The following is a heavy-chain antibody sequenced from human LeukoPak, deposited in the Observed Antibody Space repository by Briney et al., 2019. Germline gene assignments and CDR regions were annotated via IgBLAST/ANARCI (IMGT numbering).Heavy chain of an antibody. CDR1: GFTFSSYY. V-gene: IGHV3-48*02. CDR3: ARDQFYAFDI. J-gene: IGHJ3*02. CDR2: ISRSSSTI. Sequence: GGSLRLSCAGSGFTFSSYYMIWVRQAPGKGLEWVSYISRSSSTIYYADSVKGRFSISRGNAKNSLYLQMNSLRDEDTAVYYCARDQFYAFDIWGQGTMVTVSS.